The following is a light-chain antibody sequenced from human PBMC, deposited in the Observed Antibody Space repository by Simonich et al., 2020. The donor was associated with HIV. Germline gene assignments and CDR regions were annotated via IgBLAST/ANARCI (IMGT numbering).Light chain of an antibody. CDR1: QSISRY. CDR3: QQSYVTLLT. J-gene: IGKJ4*01. CDR2: TAS. V-gene: IGKV1-39*01. Sequence: DIQMTQSPSSLSASLGDRVTITCRASQSISRYLNWYQQKPGKAPNLLIYTASTLQSGVPSRFSGDGSVTDFTLTITSLQPEDFATYYCQQSYVTLLTFGGGTKVEIK.